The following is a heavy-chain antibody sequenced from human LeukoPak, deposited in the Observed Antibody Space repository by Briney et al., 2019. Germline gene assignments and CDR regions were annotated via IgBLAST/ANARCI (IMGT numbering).Heavy chain of an antibody. J-gene: IGHJ4*02. CDR3: ARDGVGADYDSSGYYSY. CDR2: ISFDENKV. V-gene: IGHV3-30*03. D-gene: IGHD3-22*01. CDR1: GFTFSSYW. Sequence: PGGSLRLSCAASGFTFSSYWMSWVRQAPGKGLEWVAAISFDENKVFYAGSVTGRFTISRDNSKNTLYLQMNSLRAEDTAVYYCARDGVGADYDSSGYYSYWGQGTLVTVSS.